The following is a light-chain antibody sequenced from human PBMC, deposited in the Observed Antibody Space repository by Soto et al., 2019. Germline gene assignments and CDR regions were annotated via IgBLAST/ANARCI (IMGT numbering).Light chain of an antibody. CDR1: QGISSY. CDR3: QLYYSYPPT. CDR2: AAS. J-gene: IGKJ3*01. Sequence: AIRMTQSPSSLSASTGDRVTITCRASQGISSYLAWYQQKPGKAPKLLIYAASTLQSGVPSRFSGSGSGTDFTLTISCLQSEDFTTYSCQLYYSYPPTFGPGTKVDIK. V-gene: IGKV1-8*01.